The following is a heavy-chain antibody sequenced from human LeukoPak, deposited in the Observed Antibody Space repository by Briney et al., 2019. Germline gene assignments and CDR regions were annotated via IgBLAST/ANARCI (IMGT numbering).Heavy chain of an antibody. CDR1: GGSISSYY. D-gene: IGHD1-26*01. Sequence: PSEILSLTCTVSGGSISSYYWSWIRQPPGKGLEWIGYIYYSGSTNYNPSLKSRVTISVDTSKNQFSLKLSSVTAADTAVYYCARGRSNYYGMDVWGQGTTVTVSS. V-gene: IGHV4-59*01. CDR2: IYYSGST. J-gene: IGHJ6*02. CDR3: ARGRSNYYGMDV.